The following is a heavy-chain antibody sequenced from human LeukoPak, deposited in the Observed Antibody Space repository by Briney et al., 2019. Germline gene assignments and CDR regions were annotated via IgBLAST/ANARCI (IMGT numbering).Heavy chain of an antibody. CDR1: GGSISSYY. J-gene: IGHJ4*02. V-gene: IGHV4-59*12. D-gene: IGHD3-10*01. CDR3: ARDSLGSGSYYSGY. Sequence: SETLSLTCTVSGGSISSYYWSWIRQPPGKGLEWIGYIYYSGSTNYNPSLKSRVTISVDTSKNQFSLKLSSVTAADTAVYYCARDSLGSGSYYSGYWGQGTLVTVSS. CDR2: IYYSGST.